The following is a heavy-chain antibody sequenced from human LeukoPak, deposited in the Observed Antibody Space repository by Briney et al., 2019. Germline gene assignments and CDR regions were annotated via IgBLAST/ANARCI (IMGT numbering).Heavy chain of an antibody. D-gene: IGHD2-2*01. CDR1: GHTFTDYY. J-gene: IGHJ4*02. CDR3: ATGERLVPAAMWFDY. CDR2: INPKSGGR. Sequence: ASVKVSFKASGHTFTDYYMHWVRQAPGQGLEWMGWINPKSGGRSYAQRFQGRVTMTRDTSISTAYMELSRLRSDDTAVYYCATGERLVPAAMWFDYWGQGTLVTVSS. V-gene: IGHV1-2*02.